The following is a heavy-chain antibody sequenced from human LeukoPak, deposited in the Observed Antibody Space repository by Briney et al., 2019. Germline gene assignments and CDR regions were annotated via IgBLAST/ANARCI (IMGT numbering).Heavy chain of an antibody. J-gene: IGHJ4*02. Sequence: GGSLRLSCAASGFTFSSYGMHWVRQAPGKGLEGVAFIRYDGSNKYYADSVKGRFTISRDNSKNTLYLQMNSLRAEDTAVYYCAKDRCSSTSCYIYYWGQGTLVTVSS. CDR2: IRYDGSNK. V-gene: IGHV3-30*02. CDR3: AKDRCSSTSCYIYY. CDR1: GFTFSSYG. D-gene: IGHD2-2*02.